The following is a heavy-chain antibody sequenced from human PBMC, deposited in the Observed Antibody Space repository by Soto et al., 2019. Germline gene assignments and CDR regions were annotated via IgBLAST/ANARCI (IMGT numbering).Heavy chain of an antibody. D-gene: IGHD1-20*01. CDR1: GGSISSGDYY. V-gene: IGHV4-30-4*01. J-gene: IGHJ6*02. Sequence: PSETLSLTCTVSGGSISSGDYYWSWIRQPPGKGLEWIGYIYYSGSTYYNPSLKSRVTISVDTSKNQFSLKLSSVTAADTAVYYCARDLLNNWSGGMDVWGQGTTVTVLL. CDR2: IYYSGST. CDR3: ARDLLNNWSGGMDV.